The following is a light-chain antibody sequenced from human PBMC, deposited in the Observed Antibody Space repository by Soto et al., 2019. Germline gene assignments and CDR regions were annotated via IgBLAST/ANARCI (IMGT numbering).Light chain of an antibody. CDR1: SSDVGGHNY. CDR2: EVR. J-gene: IGLJ1*01. Sequence: QSALTQPASVSGSPGQSITIACTGTSSDVGGHNYVSWYQQHPGRAPKHIIYEVRYRPSGVSTRFSGSKSGNTASLTISGLQAEDEADYYCNSYTSSGTFAYVFGTGTKLTVL. CDR3: NSYTSSGTFAYV. V-gene: IGLV2-14*01.